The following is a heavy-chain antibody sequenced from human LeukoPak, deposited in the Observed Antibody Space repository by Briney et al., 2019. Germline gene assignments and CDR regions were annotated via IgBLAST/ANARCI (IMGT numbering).Heavy chain of an antibody. D-gene: IGHD5-24*01. V-gene: IGHV3-11*06. Sequence: GGSLRLSCAACGFTLSDSYMSWIRQAPGKGLEWVSYINTVSSYIKYADSVKGRFTISRDNAKNSLYLQMNSLRAEDTAVFFCARDLASRSFDYWGQGTLVTLSS. CDR1: GFTLSDSY. CDR2: INTVSSYI. J-gene: IGHJ4*02. CDR3: ARDLASRSFDY.